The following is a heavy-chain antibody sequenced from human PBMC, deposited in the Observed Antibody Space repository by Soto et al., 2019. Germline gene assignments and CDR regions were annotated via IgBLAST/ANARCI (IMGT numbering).Heavy chain of an antibody. CDR1: GFTFSSYA. CDR3: AKESGYSSSWLIDY. J-gene: IGHJ4*02. D-gene: IGHD6-13*01. Sequence: GGSLRLCCAASGFTFSSYAMSWVRQAPGKGLEWVSAISGSGGSTYYANSVKGRFTISRDNSKNTLYLQMNSLRAEDTAVYYCAKESGYSSSWLIDYWGQGTLVTVSS. V-gene: IGHV3-23*01. CDR2: ISGSGGST.